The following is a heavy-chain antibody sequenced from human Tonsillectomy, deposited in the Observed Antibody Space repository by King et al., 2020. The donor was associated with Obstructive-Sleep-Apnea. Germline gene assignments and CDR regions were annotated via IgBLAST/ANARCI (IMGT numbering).Heavy chain of an antibody. Sequence: VQLVESGGGVVQPGRSLRLSCAASGFTFSSYGMHWVRQAPGKGLEWVAVISYDGSNKYYADSVKGRFTISRDNSKNTLYLQMNSLRDEDTAVYYCTIEAHTGGWSHLDDGGGGTVAPASS. CDR1: GFTFSSYG. V-gene: IGHV3-33*01. D-gene: IGHD6-19*01. J-gene: IGHJ4*02. CDR2: ISYDGSNK. CDR3: TIEAHTGGWSHLDD.